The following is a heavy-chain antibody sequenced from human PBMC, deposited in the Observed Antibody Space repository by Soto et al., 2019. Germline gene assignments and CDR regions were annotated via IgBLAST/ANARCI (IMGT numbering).Heavy chain of an antibody. J-gene: IGHJ4*02. V-gene: IGHV3-23*01. CDR3: GKRLRMGQRGGFDY. D-gene: IGHD1-1*01. Sequence: GGSLRLSCAASGFTFSSYAMSWVRLAPGKGLEWVSTILGPGSSTYSADSVKGRFTISRDNSKRTQSLQMISLRAEATAIYYCGKRLRMGQRGGFDYWGQGTLVTVSS. CDR1: GFTFSSYA. CDR2: ILGPGSST.